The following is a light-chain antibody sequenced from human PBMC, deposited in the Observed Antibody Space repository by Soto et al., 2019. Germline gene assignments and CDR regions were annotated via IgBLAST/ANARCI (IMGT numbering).Light chain of an antibody. Sequence: DIQMTQSPSSLSASVGDRVTITCQASQDISNDLNWYQQKPGKAPKLLIYAAFNLETGVPSRFSGSGSGTHFTFTISSLQPEDIATYYCQKYDHLPPTFGPGTKVDIK. CDR2: AAF. V-gene: IGKV1-33*01. CDR1: QDISND. CDR3: QKYDHLPPT. J-gene: IGKJ3*01.